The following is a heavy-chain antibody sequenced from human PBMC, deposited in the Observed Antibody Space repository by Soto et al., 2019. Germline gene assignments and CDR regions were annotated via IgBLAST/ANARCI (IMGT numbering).Heavy chain of an antibody. V-gene: IGHV4-34*01. Sequence: SETLSLTCAVYGGSFSGYYWSWLRQPPVTGLDWIGEISHSRRPNYNPYLKSRVTISVDTSKNQFSLKLSSVNAADTAVYYCARSDPYCGGDCYYYYCYYMDDWGKGTTVTVSS. CDR3: ARSDPYCGGDCYYYYCYYMDD. CDR1: GGSFSGYY. CDR2: ISHSRRP. D-gene: IGHD2-21*02. J-gene: IGHJ6*03.